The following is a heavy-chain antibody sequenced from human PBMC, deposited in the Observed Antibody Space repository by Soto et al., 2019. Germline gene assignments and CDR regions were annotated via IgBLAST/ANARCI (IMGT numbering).Heavy chain of an antibody. J-gene: IGHJ6*02. V-gene: IGHV1-18*01. Sequence: QVQLVQSGAEVKKPGASVKVSCKASGYTFTSYGISWVRQAPGQGLEWMGWISAYNGNTNDAQKLQGRVTITTDTSTSTAYMELRSLRSDDTAVYYCARGGRHDSSGYYLPFSGMDVWGQGTRVTVSS. D-gene: IGHD3-22*01. CDR1: GYTFTSYG. CDR3: ARGGRHDSSGYYLPFSGMDV. CDR2: ISAYNGNT.